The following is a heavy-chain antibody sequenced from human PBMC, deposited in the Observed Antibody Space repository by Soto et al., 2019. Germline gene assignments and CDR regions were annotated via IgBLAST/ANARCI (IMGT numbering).Heavy chain of an antibody. D-gene: IGHD3-22*01. CDR2: ISYDGSNK. Sequence: GGSLRLSCAASGFTFSSYAMHWVRQAPGKGLEWVAVISYDGSNKYYADSVKGRFTISRDNSKNTLYLQMNSLRAEDTAVYYCARDGTYDSSGYYYWYFDYWGQGTLVTVSS. V-gene: IGHV3-30-3*01. J-gene: IGHJ4*02. CDR3: ARDGTYDSSGYYYWYFDY. CDR1: GFTFSSYA.